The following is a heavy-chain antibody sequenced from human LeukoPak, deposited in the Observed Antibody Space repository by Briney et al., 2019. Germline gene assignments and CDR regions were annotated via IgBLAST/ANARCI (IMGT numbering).Heavy chain of an antibody. CDR1: GGSITNYY. Sequence: SETLSLTCTVSGGSITNYYWSWIRQPPGKGLEWIGYIYYTGSTNYNPSLRSRVTISVDTSKNQLSLKLTSVTPAVTAVYYCARKAAAGIPPLYNWFDPWGQGTLVTVSA. CDR3: ARKAAAGIPPLYNWFDP. V-gene: IGHV4-59*01. D-gene: IGHD6-13*01. J-gene: IGHJ5*02. CDR2: IYYTGST.